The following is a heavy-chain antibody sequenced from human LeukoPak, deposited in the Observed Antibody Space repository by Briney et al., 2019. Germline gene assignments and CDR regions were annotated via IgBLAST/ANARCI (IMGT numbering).Heavy chain of an antibody. V-gene: IGHV4-39*01. CDR1: GGSISSGSYY. J-gene: IGHJ4*02. Sequence: SETLSLTCTVSGGSISSGSYYWDWMRQPPGKGLEWIVSIYYSGSTYYNPSLKSRVTISVDTSMNQFSLILSSVTAADTAVYYCARHLGGYNYGPKKFEYWGQGTLVTVSS. D-gene: IGHD1-1*01. CDR2: IYYSGST. CDR3: ARHLGGYNYGPKKFEY.